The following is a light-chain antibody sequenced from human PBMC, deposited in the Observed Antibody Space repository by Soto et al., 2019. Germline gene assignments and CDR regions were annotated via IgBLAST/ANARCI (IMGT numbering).Light chain of an antibody. CDR2: EVT. Sequence: QSALTQPASVSGSPGQSITISCTGTSSDVGSHNFVSWYQQRPGKAPKLMIFEVTKRPSGVSSRFSASKSGNTASLTISGLQAEDEANYYCCSYAASSALWVFGGGTKLTVL. CDR1: SSDVGSHNF. CDR3: CSYAASSALWV. V-gene: IGLV2-23*02. J-gene: IGLJ3*02.